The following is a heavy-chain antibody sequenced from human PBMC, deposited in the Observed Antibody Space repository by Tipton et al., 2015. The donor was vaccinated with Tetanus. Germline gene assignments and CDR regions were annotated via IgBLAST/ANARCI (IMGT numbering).Heavy chain of an antibody. V-gene: IGHV3-7*01. J-gene: IGHJ4*02. CDR2: IKQDGSEK. CDR1: GFTFSSYW. D-gene: IGHD6-19*01. Sequence: LSLTCAASGFTFSSYWMSWVRQAPGKGLEWVANIKQDGSEKYYVDSVKGRFTISRDNAKNSLYLQMNSLRAEDTAVYYCASSNTLAVAGNFDYWGQGTLVTVSS. CDR3: ASSNTLAVAGNFDY.